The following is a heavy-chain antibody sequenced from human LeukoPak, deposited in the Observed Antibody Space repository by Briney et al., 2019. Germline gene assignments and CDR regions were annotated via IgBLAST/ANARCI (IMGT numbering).Heavy chain of an antibody. Sequence: PSETLSLTCTVSGGSISSYYWSWIRQPPGKGLEWIGYIYYSGSTNYIPSLKSRVTMSVDTSKNQFSLKLSSVTAADTAVCYCARDSPGIAAAGPNWFDPWGQGTLVTVSS. J-gene: IGHJ5*02. CDR3: ARDSPGIAAAGPNWFDP. V-gene: IGHV4-59*12. CDR1: GGSISSYY. CDR2: IYYSGST. D-gene: IGHD6-13*01.